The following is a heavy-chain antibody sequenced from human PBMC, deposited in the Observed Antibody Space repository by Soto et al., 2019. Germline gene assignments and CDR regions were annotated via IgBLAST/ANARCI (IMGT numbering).Heavy chain of an antibody. CDR1: VGSISSGGYS. D-gene: IGHD2-2*03. CDR3: ARLNGYCISTKCHGYQGMDV. Sequence: TSETLSLTCAVSVGSISSGGYSWSWIRQPPGKGLEWIGYIYHSVSTYYNPSLKSRVTISVDRSKNQFSLKLSSVTAADTAVYYCARLNGYCISTKCHGYQGMDVWGEGTKVTV. V-gene: IGHV4-30-2*01. J-gene: IGHJ6*01. CDR2: IYHSVST.